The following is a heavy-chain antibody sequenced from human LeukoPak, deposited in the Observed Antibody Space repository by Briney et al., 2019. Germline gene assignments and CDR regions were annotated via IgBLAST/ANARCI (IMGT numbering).Heavy chain of an antibody. CDR2: INSDGSWT. Sequence: GGSLRLSCAASGNYWMHWVRQAPGKGLVWVSHINSDGSWTSYADSVKGRFTISRDNSKNTQYLQMDSLRVEDTALYYCAKGDRSGWYESNWFDSWGQGTLVTVSS. J-gene: IGHJ5*01. D-gene: IGHD6-19*01. V-gene: IGHV3-74*01. CDR1: GNYW. CDR3: AKGDRSGWYESNWFDS.